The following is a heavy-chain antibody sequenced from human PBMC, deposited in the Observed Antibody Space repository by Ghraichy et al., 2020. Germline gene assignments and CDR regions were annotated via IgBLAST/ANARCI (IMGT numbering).Heavy chain of an antibody. Sequence: SETLSLTCAVSGESLSGYYWSWVRQPPGKGLEWIGEISHRENSNDNSNYNPSLKGQVSISVDTSKNQFSLKLTSLTAADTAVYYCARGGSRVSFFYYFMDVWGKGTTVTVSS. CDR2: ISHRENSNDNS. D-gene: IGHD6-19*01. J-gene: IGHJ6*03. CDR3: ARGGSRVSFFYYFMDV. CDR1: GESLSGYY. V-gene: IGHV4-34*01.